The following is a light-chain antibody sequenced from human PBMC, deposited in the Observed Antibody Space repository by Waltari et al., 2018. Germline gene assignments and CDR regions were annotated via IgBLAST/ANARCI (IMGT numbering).Light chain of an antibody. V-gene: IGLV1-47*01. CDR3: ATWDDTIGGPV. CDR1: RANIGGRY. CDR2: RNN. J-gene: IGLJ2*01. Sequence: QSVLTQPPSESGTPGQRVIISCSGSRANIGGRYVYWYQHLPGAAPKLLINRNNQRPSGVPDRSSGSRSGTSASLASSGLRSEDEGDYFCATWDDTIGGPVFGGGTKLTVL.